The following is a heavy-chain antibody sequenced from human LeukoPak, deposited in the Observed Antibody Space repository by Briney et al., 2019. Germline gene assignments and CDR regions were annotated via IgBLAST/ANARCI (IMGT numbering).Heavy chain of an antibody. CDR3: ARDWFGEPYYMDV. Sequence: PGGSLRLSCAASGFTFSDYYMSWIRQAPGKGLEWVSYISSGSTIYYADSVKGRFTISRDNAKNSLYLQMNSLRAEDTAVYYCARDWFGEPYYMDVWGKGTTVTVSS. J-gene: IGHJ6*03. CDR1: GFTFSDYY. CDR2: ISSGSTI. V-gene: IGHV3-69-1*01. D-gene: IGHD3-10*01.